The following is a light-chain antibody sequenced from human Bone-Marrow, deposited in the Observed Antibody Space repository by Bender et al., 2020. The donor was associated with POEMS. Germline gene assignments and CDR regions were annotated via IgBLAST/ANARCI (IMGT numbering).Light chain of an antibody. CDR1: SSDIGDYNY. V-gene: IGLV2-14*03. J-gene: IGLJ1*01. Sequence: QSALTQPASVSGSPGQSITISCTGTSSDIGDYNYVSWYQQHPGNAPKLMIPDVSRRPSGVSGRFSGTKSGNTASLTISGLQAADEADYYCSSYTTRTPLVFGAGTKVTVL. CDR3: SSYTTRTPLV. CDR2: DVS.